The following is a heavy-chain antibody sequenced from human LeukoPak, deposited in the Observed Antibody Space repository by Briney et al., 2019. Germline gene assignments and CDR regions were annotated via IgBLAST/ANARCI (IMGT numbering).Heavy chain of an antibody. V-gene: IGHV3-48*03. Sequence: GGSLRVSCAASGFTFSNYDMNWVRQAPGKGLEWISYISSSGTTIYYADSVKGRFTISRDNAKNSLYLQMNSLRADDTAVYYCARDGTFYYYYYMDVWGKGTPVTISS. J-gene: IGHJ6*03. CDR1: GFTFSNYD. D-gene: IGHD1-26*01. CDR3: ARDGTFYYYYYMDV. CDR2: ISSSGTTI.